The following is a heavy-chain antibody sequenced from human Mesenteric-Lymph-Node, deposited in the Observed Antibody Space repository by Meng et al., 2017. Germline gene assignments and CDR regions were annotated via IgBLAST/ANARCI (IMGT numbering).Heavy chain of an antibody. Sequence: ASVKVSCKASGYTFTSYGISWVRQAPGQGLEWMGWISAYNGNTNYAQKLQGRVTMTTDTSTSTAYMELSSLRSEDTAVYYCAANVVLGGAYYYYGMDVWGQGTTVTVSS. CDR1: GYTFTSYG. J-gene: IGHJ6*02. CDR3: AANVVLGGAYYYYGMDV. V-gene: IGHV1-18*01. CDR2: ISAYNGNT. D-gene: IGHD2-8*02.